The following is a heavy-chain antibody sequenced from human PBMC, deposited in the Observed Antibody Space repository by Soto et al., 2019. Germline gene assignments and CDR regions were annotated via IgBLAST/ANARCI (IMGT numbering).Heavy chain of an antibody. Sequence: ASVKVSCKASGYTFTSYAMHWLRQAPGQRLEGMVWINAGNGNTKYSQKVQGRVTITRDTDASTADMELSSLRAEDTAVYYCARDRILRGYYYYYGMDVWGQGTTVTVSS. CDR3: ARDRILRGYYYYYGMDV. CDR1: GYTFTSYA. J-gene: IGHJ6*02. CDR2: INAGNGNT. D-gene: IGHD4-17*01. V-gene: IGHV1-3*01.